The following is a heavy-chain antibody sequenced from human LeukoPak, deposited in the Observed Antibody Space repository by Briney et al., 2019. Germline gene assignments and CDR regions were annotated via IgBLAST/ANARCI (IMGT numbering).Heavy chain of an antibody. CDR3: ARGQVTIVLMVYASLPDY. Sequence: GGSLRLSCAASGFTFSSYAMSWVRQAPGKGLEWVSAISGSGGSTYYADSVKGRFTISRDNSKNTLYLQMNSLRAEDTAVYYCARGQVTIVLMVYASLPDYWGQGTLVTVSS. J-gene: IGHJ4*02. CDR2: ISGSGGST. V-gene: IGHV3-23*01. D-gene: IGHD2-8*01. CDR1: GFTFSSYA.